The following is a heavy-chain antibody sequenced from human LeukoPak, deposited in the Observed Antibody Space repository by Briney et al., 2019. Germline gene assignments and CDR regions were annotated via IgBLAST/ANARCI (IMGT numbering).Heavy chain of an antibody. CDR1: GFTVSDNY. CDR3: ARDPGGIRYDY. D-gene: IGHD3-16*01. J-gene: IGHJ4*02. V-gene: IGHV3-53*01. CDR2: ISTDGRT. Sequence: GGSLRLSCAASGFTVSDNYMIWVRQTPGKGLEWVSLISTDGRTYHADSLKGRFTISRDDAKNSLYLQMNSLRAEDTAVYYCARDPGGIRYDYWGQGTLVTVSS.